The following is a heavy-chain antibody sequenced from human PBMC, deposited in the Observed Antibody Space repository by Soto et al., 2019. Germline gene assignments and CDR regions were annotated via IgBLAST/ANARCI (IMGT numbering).Heavy chain of an antibody. J-gene: IGHJ4*02. CDR1: GVTSSSYV. D-gene: IGHD5-18*01. Sequence: QVQLVQSGAEVKKPGSSVKVSCKASGVTSSSYVISWVRQAPGEGLEWMGDIIPLLGTVNYAQKFRGRVTITADRSTTTAYMDLSSLKSGDTAVYYCAGFGYSRGYAYWGQGTLVTVSS. CDR3: AGFGYSRGYAY. CDR2: IIPLLGTV. V-gene: IGHV1-69*06.